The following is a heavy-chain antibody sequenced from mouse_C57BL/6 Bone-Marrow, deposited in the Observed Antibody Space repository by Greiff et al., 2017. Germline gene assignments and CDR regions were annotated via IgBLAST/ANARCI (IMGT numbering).Heavy chain of an antibody. J-gene: IGHJ3*01. Sequence: EVMLVESGGGLVKPGGSLKLSCAASGFTFSSYAMSWVRQTPEKRLEWVATISDGGSYTYYPDNVKGRFPISRDNAKNNLYLQMSHLKSEDTAMYYCARDYYGSSYGAYWGQGTLVTVSA. CDR2: ISDGGSYT. CDR3: ARDYYGSSYGAY. D-gene: IGHD1-1*01. CDR1: GFTFSSYA. V-gene: IGHV5-4*01.